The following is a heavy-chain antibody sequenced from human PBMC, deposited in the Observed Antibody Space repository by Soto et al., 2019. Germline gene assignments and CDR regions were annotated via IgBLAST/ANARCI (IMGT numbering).Heavy chain of an antibody. V-gene: IGHV3-9*01. CDR1: GFTFDDYA. Sequence: EVQLVESGGGLVQPGRSLRLSCAAFGFTFDDYAMHWVRQAPGKGLAWVSGICWNSGIIGYADSVKGRFTISRDNAKNPLYLQMNSLRAEDTALYYCAKNRGQQLVRSYKCVWGKGTTVTASS. CDR3: AKNRGQQLVRSYKCV. D-gene: IGHD6-13*01. J-gene: IGHJ6*04. CDR2: ICWNSGII.